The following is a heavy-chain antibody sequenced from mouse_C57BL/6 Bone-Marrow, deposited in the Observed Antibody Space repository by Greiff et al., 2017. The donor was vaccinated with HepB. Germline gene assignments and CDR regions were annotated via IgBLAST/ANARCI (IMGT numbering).Heavy chain of an antibody. CDR3: ARCYYYGSSYGYFDY. V-gene: IGHV1-53*01. CDR2: INPSNGGT. D-gene: IGHD1-1*01. CDR1: GYTFTSYW. Sequence: QVHVKQSGTELVKPGASVKLSCKASGYTFTSYWMHWVKQRPGQGLEWIGNINPSNGGTNYNEKFKSKATLTVDKSSSTAYMQLSSLTSEDSAAYYCARCYYYGSSYGYFDYWGQGTTLTVSS. J-gene: IGHJ2*01.